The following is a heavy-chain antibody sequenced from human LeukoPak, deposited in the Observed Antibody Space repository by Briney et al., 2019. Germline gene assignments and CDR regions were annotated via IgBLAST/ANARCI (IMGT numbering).Heavy chain of an antibody. CDR1: GFTVSSNY. CDR3: ARSPQYCSSTSCYPRNNYYYYMDV. D-gene: IGHD2-2*01. Sequence: PGRSLRLSCAASGFTVSSNYMSWVRQAPGKGLEWVSVIYSGGSTYYADSVKGRFTISRDNSKNTLYLQMNSLRAEDTAVYYCARSPQYCSSTSCYPRNNYYYYMDVWGKGTTVTVSS. J-gene: IGHJ6*03. V-gene: IGHV3-66*02. CDR2: IYSGGST.